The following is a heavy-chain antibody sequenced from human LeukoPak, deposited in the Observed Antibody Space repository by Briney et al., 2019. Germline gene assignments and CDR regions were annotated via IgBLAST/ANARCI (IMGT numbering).Heavy chain of an antibody. CDR1: GGSISSYY. V-gene: IGHV4-59*01. J-gene: IGHJ4*02. CDR3: ASIAAADYFDY. CDR2: IYYSGST. D-gene: IGHD6-13*01. Sequence: SETLSLTCTVSGGSISSYYWSWIRQPPGKGLEWIGYIYYSGSTNYNPSLKSRVTMSVDTWKNQFSLSPSSVTAADTAVYYCASIAAADYFDYWGQGTLVTVSS.